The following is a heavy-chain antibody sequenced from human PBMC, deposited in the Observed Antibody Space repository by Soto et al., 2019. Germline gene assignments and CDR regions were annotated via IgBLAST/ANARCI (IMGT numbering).Heavy chain of an antibody. J-gene: IGHJ4*02. CDR2: IKQDGSEK. CDR3: ARDGENYDILTGYYPSDY. D-gene: IGHD3-9*01. Sequence: GGSLRLSCAASGFTFSSYWMSWVRQAPGKGLEWVANIKQDGSEKYYVDSVKGRFTISRDNAKNSLYLQMNSLRAEDTAVYYCARDGENYDILTGYYPSDYWGQGTLVTVSS. V-gene: IGHV3-7*01. CDR1: GFTFSSYW.